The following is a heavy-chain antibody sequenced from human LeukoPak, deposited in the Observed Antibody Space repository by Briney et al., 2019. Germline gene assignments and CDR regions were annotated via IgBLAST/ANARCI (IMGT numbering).Heavy chain of an antibody. CDR1: GGSFSGYY. V-gene: IGHV4-34*01. Sequence: PSETLSLTCAVYGGSFSGYYWSWIRQPPGKGLEWIGEINHSGSTNYNPSLKSRVTISVDTSKNQFSLKLSSVTAADTAVYYCARVMVRGVIILKISHFDYWGQGTLVTVSS. D-gene: IGHD3-10*01. CDR3: ARVMVRGVIILKISHFDY. J-gene: IGHJ4*02. CDR2: INHSGST.